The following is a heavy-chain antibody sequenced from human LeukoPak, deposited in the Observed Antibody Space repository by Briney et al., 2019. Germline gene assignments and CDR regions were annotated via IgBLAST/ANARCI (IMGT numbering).Heavy chain of an antibody. CDR3: ARDNGPYYYGMDV. J-gene: IGHJ6*04. Sequence: SETLSLTCTVSGGSISSYYWSWIRQPPGKGLEWIGYIYYSGSTNYNPSLKSRVTISVDTSKNQFYLTLSSVTAADTAVYYCARDNGPYYYGMDVWGKGTTVTVSS. CDR2: IYYSGST. V-gene: IGHV4-59*01. CDR1: GGSISSYY.